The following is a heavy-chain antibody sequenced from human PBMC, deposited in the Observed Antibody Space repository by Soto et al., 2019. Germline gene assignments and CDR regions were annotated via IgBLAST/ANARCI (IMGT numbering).Heavy chain of an antibody. CDR1: GGSIDYYY. CDR2: VYSSGAT. J-gene: IGHJ4*02. CDR3: ARDRGPYTCVFDY. V-gene: IGHV4-59*01. Sequence: QVQLQESGPGLVKPSETLSLTCSVSGGSIDYYYWSWIRQPPGKGLDWIAYVYSSGATNYNPSRKSLATISVDTSKDQFSLKLGSVTAADTAVYYCARDRGPYTCVFDYWGQGTLVTVSS. D-gene: IGHD2-2*02.